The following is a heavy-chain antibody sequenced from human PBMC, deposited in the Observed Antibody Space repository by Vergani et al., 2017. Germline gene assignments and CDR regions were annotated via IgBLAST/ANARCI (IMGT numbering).Heavy chain of an antibody. D-gene: IGHD2-8*01. V-gene: IGHV4-34*01. CDR1: GGSFNDYW. CDR3: AREGYGTNGVCFTLFDV. J-gene: IGHJ4*02. CDR2: IRHDGIT. Sequence: QAQLQQWGAGLLKPSETLSLTCAIYGGSFNDYWWTWIRQPPGKGLEWSGEIRHDGITHYSPSLKSRVTISIDTSTHQFSLNLRSVTAADTAVYYCAREGYGTNGVCFTLFDVWGQGALVTVSS.